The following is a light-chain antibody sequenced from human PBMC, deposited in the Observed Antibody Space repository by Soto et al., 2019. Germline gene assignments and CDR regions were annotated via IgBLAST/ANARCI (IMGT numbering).Light chain of an antibody. CDR1: SSDVGGFDY. CDR3: SSYVGNNNFV. V-gene: IGLV2-8*01. Sequence: QSVLTQPPSASGSPGQSVTISCTGTSSDVGGFDYVSWYQQHPGKAPKLLIYEVRERPSGVPVRFSGSKSGNRASLTVSRLQADDEADYYCSSYVGNNNFVFGGGTTLTVL. CDR2: EVR. J-gene: IGLJ2*01.